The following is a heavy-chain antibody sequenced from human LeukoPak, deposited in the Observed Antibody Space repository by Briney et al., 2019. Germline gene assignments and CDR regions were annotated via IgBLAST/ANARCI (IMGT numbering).Heavy chain of an antibody. J-gene: IGHJ4*02. CDR2: IKGDGSEQ. D-gene: IGHD2-15*01. CDR1: AHQLSGRW. V-gene: IGHV3-7*01. Sequence: GGSLTLFCVPSAHQLSGRWTQWVRRAPGKGLEWVAYIKGDGSEQHYVDSVKGRLTISRDNAKNSLYLQMNSLNVEDTAIYYCARAYDCSGRAGDYWGRGTLVTVFS. CDR3: ARAYDCSGRAGDY.